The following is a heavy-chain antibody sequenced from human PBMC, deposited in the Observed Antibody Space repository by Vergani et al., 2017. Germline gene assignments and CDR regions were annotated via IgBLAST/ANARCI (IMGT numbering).Heavy chain of an antibody. V-gene: IGHV4-61*01. CDR1: GGSVSSGSYY. CDR3: ARDHTMVRGVILY. CDR2: IYYSGST. J-gene: IGHJ4*02. D-gene: IGHD3-10*01. Sequence: QVQLQESGPGLVKPSETLSLTCTVSGGSVSSGSYYWSWIRQPPGKGLEWIGYIYYSGSTNYNPSLKSRFTISVDTSKNQFSLKLSSVTAADTAVYYCARDHTMVRGVILYWGQGTLVTVSS.